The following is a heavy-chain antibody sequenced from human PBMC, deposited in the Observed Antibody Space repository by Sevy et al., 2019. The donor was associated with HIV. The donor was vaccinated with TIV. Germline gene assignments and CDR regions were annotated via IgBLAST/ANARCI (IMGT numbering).Heavy chain of an antibody. Sequence: GGSLRLSCAASGFTFSANWMNWVRQAPGKGLEWVANIKGDGSDKHYVDSVEGRLTISRDNAKNLLDLQMNSLRVEDTAVYYCAHETFGRFESWGQGTLVTVSS. J-gene: IGHJ4*02. CDR3: AHETFGRFES. D-gene: IGHD3-16*01. CDR2: IKGDGSDK. CDR1: GFTFSANW. V-gene: IGHV3-7*01.